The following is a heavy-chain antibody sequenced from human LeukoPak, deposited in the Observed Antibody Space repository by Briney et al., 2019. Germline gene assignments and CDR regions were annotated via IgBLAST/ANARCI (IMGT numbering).Heavy chain of an antibody. Sequence: TGGSLRLSCAASGFTFRSYGMHWVRQAPGKGLEWVAVISYDGSNKYYADSVKGRFSISRDNSKNTLYLEMNSLRAEDTAVYYCAKPYYYDSSGSYNYHGMDVWGQGTTVTVSS. CDR2: ISYDGSNK. CDR1: GFTFRSYG. J-gene: IGHJ6*02. CDR3: AKPYYYDSSGSYNYHGMDV. V-gene: IGHV3-30*18. D-gene: IGHD3-22*01.